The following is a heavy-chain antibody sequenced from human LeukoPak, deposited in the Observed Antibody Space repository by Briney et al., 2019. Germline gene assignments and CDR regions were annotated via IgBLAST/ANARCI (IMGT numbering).Heavy chain of an antibody. D-gene: IGHD5-12*01. CDR3: ARGDSGPGYSYWYFDL. J-gene: IGHJ2*01. V-gene: IGHV1-46*03. CDR1: GYTFTSYY. CDR2: INPSGGST. Sequence: ASVKVSCKASGYTFTSYYMHWVRQAPEQGLEWMGIINPSGGSTSYAQKFQGRVTMTRDTSTSTVYMELSSLRSEDTAVYYCARGDSGPGYSYWYFDLWGRGTLVTVSS.